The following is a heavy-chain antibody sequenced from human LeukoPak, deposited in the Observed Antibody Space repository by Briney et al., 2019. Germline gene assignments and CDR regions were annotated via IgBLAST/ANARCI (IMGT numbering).Heavy chain of an antibody. V-gene: IGHV1-2*06. CDR1: GYTFTSYG. CDR2: INPNSGGT. J-gene: IGHJ4*02. Sequence: ASVKVSCKASGYTFTSYGISWVRQAPGQGLEWMGRINPNSGGTNYAQKFQGRVTMTRDTSISTAYMELSRLRSDDTAVYYCAREVNTMVRGVMSYWGQGTLVTVSS. D-gene: IGHD3-10*01. CDR3: AREVNTMVRGVMSY.